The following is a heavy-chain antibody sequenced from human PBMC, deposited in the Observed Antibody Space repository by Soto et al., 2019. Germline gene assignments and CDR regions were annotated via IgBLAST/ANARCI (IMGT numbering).Heavy chain of an antibody. Sequence: SETLSLTCTVSGGSISSYYWSWIRQPPGKGLEWIGEINHSGSTNYNPSLKSRVTKDTSKNQVVLTMTNMDPVDTATYYCAFWSYDSSGYHPTYYFDYWGQGTLVTVSS. CDR1: GGSISSYY. CDR2: INHSGST. J-gene: IGHJ4*02. V-gene: IGHV4-34*01. CDR3: AFWSYDSSGYHPTYYFDY. D-gene: IGHD3-22*01.